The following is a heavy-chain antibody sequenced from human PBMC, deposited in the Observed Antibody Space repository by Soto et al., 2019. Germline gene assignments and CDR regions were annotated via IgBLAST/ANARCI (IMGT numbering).Heavy chain of an antibody. CDR3: AKGPFGRRALSSGWFY. CDR1: GFTFSSYA. Sequence: GGSLRLSCAASGFTFSSYAMSWVRQAPGKGLEWVSAISGSGGSTYYADSVKGRFTISRDNSKNTLYLQMNSLRAEDRAVYYCAKGPFGRRALSSGWFYWGQGTLVTVSS. CDR2: ISGSGGST. V-gene: IGHV3-23*01. J-gene: IGHJ4*02. D-gene: IGHD6-19*01.